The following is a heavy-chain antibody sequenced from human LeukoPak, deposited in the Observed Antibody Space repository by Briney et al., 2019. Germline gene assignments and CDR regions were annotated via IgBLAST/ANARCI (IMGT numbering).Heavy chain of an antibody. CDR1: GFSFTTYW. V-gene: IGHV3-7*01. D-gene: IGHD1-14*01. J-gene: IGHJ4*02. Sequence: GGSLRLSCAASGFSFTTYWMSWVRQAPGKGLEWVANIKQDGSEKYYVDSVKGRFTISRDNAKNSLYLQMDSLRAEDTAVYYCARGRTLFDYWGQGTLVTVSS. CDR3: ARGRTLFDY. CDR2: IKQDGSEK.